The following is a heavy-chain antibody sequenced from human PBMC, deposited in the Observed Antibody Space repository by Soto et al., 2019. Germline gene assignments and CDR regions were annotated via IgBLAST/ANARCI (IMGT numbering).Heavy chain of an antibody. J-gene: IGHJ6*02. CDR2: IKSKTDGGTT. CDR3: STDIMFYGLDL. Sequence: GGSLRLSCAASAFSFTNAWMTWVRQAPGKGLEWLGRIKSKTDGGTTDYAAPVKGRFTISRDDSQSTLYLQMNSLRTEDTARYYSSTDIMFYGLDLCGQRTTVSGS. D-gene: IGHD3-10*02. V-gene: IGHV3-15*01. CDR1: AFSFTNAW.